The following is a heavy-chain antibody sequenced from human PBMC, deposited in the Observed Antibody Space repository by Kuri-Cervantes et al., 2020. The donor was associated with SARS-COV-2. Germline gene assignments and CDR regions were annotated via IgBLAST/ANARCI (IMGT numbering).Heavy chain of an antibody. Sequence: GGSLRLSCAASGFTVSSNYMSWVRQAPGKGLEWVANIKQDGSEKYYVDSVKGRFTISRDNAKNSLYLQMNSLRAEDTAVYYCARERAGYCSGGSCYRGGRFDYWGQGTLVTVSS. CDR3: ARERAGYCSGGSCYRGGRFDY. CDR2: IKQDGSEK. V-gene: IGHV3-7*01. D-gene: IGHD2-15*01. CDR1: GFTVSSNY. J-gene: IGHJ4*02.